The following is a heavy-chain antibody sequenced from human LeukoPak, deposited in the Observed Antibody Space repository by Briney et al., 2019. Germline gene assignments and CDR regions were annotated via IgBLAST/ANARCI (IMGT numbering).Heavy chain of an antibody. V-gene: IGHV3-11*01. CDR1: GFTFSDYY. CDR2: ISSSGSTI. J-gene: IGHJ6*03. CDR3: ARASAPQVYYYYYYMDV. Sequence: GGSLRLSCAASGFTFSDYYMSWIRQAPGKGLEWVSYISSSGSTIYYADSVKGRLTISRDNAKNSLYLQMNSLRAEDTAVYYCARASAPQVYYYYYYMDVWGKGTTVTVSS. D-gene: IGHD6-25*01.